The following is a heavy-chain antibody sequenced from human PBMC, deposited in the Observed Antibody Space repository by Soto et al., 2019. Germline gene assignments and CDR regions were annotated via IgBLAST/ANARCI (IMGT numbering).Heavy chain of an antibody. CDR2: ISYDGSNK. V-gene: IGHV3-30-3*01. Sequence: GGSLRLSCAASGFTFSSYAMHWVRQAPGKGLEWVAVISYDGSNKYYADSVKGRFTISRDNSKNTLYLQMNSLRAEDTAVYYCAREGYSSSWTYYGMDVWGQGTTVTVSS. J-gene: IGHJ6*02. CDR3: AREGYSSSWTYYGMDV. D-gene: IGHD6-13*01. CDR1: GFTFSSYA.